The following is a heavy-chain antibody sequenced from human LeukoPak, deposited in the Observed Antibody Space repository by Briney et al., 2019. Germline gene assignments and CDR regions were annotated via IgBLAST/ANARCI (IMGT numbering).Heavy chain of an antibody. Sequence: SETLSLTCAVSGGSISSDYWSWIRQPPGKGLEWIGYIYYIGSTNYNPSLKSRVTISIDTSKNQFSLKLTSVTAADTAVYYCATSTGYDSSGYFQFDYWGQGTLVTVSS. CDR2: IYYIGST. D-gene: IGHD3-22*01. V-gene: IGHV4-59*01. CDR1: GGSISSDY. J-gene: IGHJ4*02. CDR3: ATSTGYDSSGYFQFDY.